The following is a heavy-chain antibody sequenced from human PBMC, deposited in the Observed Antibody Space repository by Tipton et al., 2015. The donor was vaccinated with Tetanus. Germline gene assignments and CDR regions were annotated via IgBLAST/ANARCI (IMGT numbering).Heavy chain of an antibody. V-gene: IGHV3-30-3*01. Sequence: SLRLSCAASGFTFSSYAMHWARQAPGKGLEWVAVISYDGSNKYYADSVKGRFTISRDNSKNTLYLQMNSLRAEDTAVYYCARDSKFGSSWYKDFWGQGTLVTVSS. CDR2: ISYDGSNK. J-gene: IGHJ4*02. CDR3: ARDSKFGSSWYKDF. D-gene: IGHD6-13*01. CDR1: GFTFSSYA.